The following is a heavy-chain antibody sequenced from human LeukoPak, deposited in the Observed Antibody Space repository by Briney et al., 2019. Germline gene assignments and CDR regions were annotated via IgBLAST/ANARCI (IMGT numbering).Heavy chain of an antibody. CDR2: IHPDDSDT. V-gene: IGHV5-51*01. CDR3: ARLGLDYGDIHFEY. D-gene: IGHD4-17*01. Sequence: GESLKISCKASGYIFTNYWIGWVRQMPGKGLEWMGIIHPDDSDTRYSPSFQGLVTISADKSITTAYLQWNSLKASDTAMYYCARLGLDYGDIHFEYWGQGALVTVPS. J-gene: IGHJ4*02. CDR1: GYIFTNYW.